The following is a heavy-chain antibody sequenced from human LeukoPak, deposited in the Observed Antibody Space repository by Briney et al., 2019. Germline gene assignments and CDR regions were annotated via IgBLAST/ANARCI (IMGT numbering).Heavy chain of an antibody. CDR1: GFTSSSYG. Sequence: GGSLRLSCAASGFTSSSYGMHWVRQAPGKGLEWVAFIRYDGSNKYCADSVKGRFTISRDNSKNTLYLQMNSLRAEDTAVYYCAKAYCSGGSCYHFDYWGQGTLVTVSS. CDR2: IRYDGSNK. D-gene: IGHD2-15*01. J-gene: IGHJ4*02. CDR3: AKAYCSGGSCYHFDY. V-gene: IGHV3-30*02.